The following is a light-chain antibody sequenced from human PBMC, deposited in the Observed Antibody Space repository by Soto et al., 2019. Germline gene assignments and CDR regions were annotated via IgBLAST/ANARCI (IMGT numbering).Light chain of an antibody. CDR3: QQYGNSPRKGYT. Sequence: EIVLTQSPGTLSLSPGERATLSCRASQSISSTYLAWFQQKPGQAPRLLIYAASSRATGIPDRFSGSGSGTDFTLNISRLEPEDFAGYYCQQYGNSPRKGYTFGQGTKLEIK. J-gene: IGKJ2*01. CDR1: QSISSTY. CDR2: AAS. V-gene: IGKV3-20*01.